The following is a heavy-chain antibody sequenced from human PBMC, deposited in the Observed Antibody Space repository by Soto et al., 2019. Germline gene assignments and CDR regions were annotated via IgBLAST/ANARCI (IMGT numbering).Heavy chain of an antibody. CDR1: GFTFSDYY. V-gene: IGHV3-11*01. CDR3: ARDPTTTVEPNPGPRDY. CDR2: ISSSGSTI. D-gene: IGHD4-17*01. Sequence: QVQLVESGGGLVKPGGSLRLSCAASGFTFSDYYMSWIRQAPGKGLEWVSYISSSGSTIYYADSVKGRFTISRDNAKNSLYLQLNSLRAEDTAVYYCARDPTTTVEPNPGPRDYWGQGTLVTVSS. J-gene: IGHJ4*02.